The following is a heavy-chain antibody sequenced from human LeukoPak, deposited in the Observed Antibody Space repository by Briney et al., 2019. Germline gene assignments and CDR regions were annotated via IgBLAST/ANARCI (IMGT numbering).Heavy chain of an antibody. CDR1: GGSISSGGCY. CDR2: IYYSGST. Sequence: PSQTLSLTCTVSGGSISSGGCYWSWIRQPPGKGLEWIGYIYYSGSTYYNPSLKSRVTISVDTSKNQFSLKLSSVTAADTAVYYCARLTTVTSYYYYYYMDVWGKGTTVTVSS. CDR3: ARLTTVTSYYYYYYMDV. J-gene: IGHJ6*03. V-gene: IGHV4-30-4*08. D-gene: IGHD4-17*01.